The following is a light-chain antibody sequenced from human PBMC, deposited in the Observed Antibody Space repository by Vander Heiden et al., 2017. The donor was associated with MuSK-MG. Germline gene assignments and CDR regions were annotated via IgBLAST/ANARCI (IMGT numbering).Light chain of an antibody. Sequence: QSALTQPASASGSPGQSITISCTGTSIDVGSYNLVSWYQQHPGKAPKLMIYEGRKRPSGVSNRFSGSKSGNTASLTISGLQAEDEADYDCCSYAGSNWVFGGGTKLTVL. CDR2: EGR. CDR3: CSYAGSNWV. CDR1: SIDVGSYNL. J-gene: IGLJ3*02. V-gene: IGLV2-23*01.